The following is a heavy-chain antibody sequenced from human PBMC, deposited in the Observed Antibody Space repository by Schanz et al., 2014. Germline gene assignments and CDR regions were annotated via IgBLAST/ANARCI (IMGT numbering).Heavy chain of an antibody. J-gene: IGHJ4*02. Sequence: QVQLVQSGAEVKKPGASVKVSCKASGYTFTVYYMHWVRQAPGQGLEWLGWINPNSGATSSAQKFQGRVNMTRDTYSSTVYMQLSSLTSDDTDIYYCARVTTGYDSWGQGTLVTVSS. CDR3: ARVTTGYDS. V-gene: IGHV1-2*02. CDR1: GYTFTVYY. D-gene: IGHD5-12*01. CDR2: INPNSGAT.